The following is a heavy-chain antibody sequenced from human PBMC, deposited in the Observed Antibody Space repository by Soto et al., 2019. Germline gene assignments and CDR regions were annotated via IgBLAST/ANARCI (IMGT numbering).Heavy chain of an antibody. V-gene: IGHV3-48*01. Sequence: GGSLRLSCAASEFTFSIYSMNWVRQAPGKGLEWVSYISSSGSKIYSADSLKGRFTISRDNAKNSLYLQMNSLRAEDTAVYYCARDLLAGMDVSGQGTTVTVSS. CDR3: ARDLLAGMDV. CDR2: ISSSGSKI. CDR1: EFTFSIYS. J-gene: IGHJ6*02.